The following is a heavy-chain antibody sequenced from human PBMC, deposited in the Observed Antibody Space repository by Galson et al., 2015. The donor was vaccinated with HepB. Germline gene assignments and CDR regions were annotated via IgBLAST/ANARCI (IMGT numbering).Heavy chain of an antibody. J-gene: IGHJ2*01. CDR3: ARSLLLNSIGMYWYFDL. CDR2: ISSSSSYT. CDR1: GFTFSDYY. Sequence: SLRLSCAASGFTFSDYYMSWIRQAPGKGLEWVSYISSSSSYTNYADSVKGRFTISRDNAKNSLYLQMNSLRAEDTAVYYCARSLLLNSIGMYWYFDLWGRGT. V-gene: IGHV3-11*06. D-gene: IGHD2-21*02.